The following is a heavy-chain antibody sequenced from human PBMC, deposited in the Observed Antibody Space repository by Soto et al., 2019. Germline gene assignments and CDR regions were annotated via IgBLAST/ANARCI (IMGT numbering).Heavy chain of an antibody. CDR3: ARGAMVATIDY. D-gene: IGHD5-12*01. Sequence: QVQLVQSGAEVKKPGSSVKVSCKASGGTFSSYTISWVRQAPGQGLEWMGRIIPILGIANSAQKFQGRVTITADKSTSTAYMELSSLRSEDTAVYYCARGAMVATIDYWGQGTLVTVSS. CDR2: IIPILGIA. J-gene: IGHJ4*02. V-gene: IGHV1-69*02. CDR1: GGTFSSYT.